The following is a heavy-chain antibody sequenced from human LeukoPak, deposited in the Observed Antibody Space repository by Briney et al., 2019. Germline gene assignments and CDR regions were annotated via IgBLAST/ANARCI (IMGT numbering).Heavy chain of an antibody. J-gene: IGHJ3*02. CDR2: ISGSGGST. CDR1: GFTFNSYG. Sequence: GGSLRLSCAASGFTFNSYGMHWVRQAPGKGLEWVSAISGSGGSTYYADSVKGRFTISRDNSKNTLYLQMNSLRAEDTAVYYCARPMVRGVANDAFDIWGQGTMVTVSS. D-gene: IGHD3-10*01. CDR3: ARPMVRGVANDAFDI. V-gene: IGHV3-23*01.